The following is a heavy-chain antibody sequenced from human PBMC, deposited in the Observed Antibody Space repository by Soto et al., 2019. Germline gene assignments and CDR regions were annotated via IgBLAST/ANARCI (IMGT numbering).Heavy chain of an antibody. CDR1: GFTVSSNY. CDR3: ARRALTRAFVDL. Sequence: PXGSLRLSCAASGFTVSSNYMNWVRQAPGKGLEWVSVIFPGGSTYYADSVKGRFTISRDISKNTVSLQMNSLRAEDTAVYFFARRALTRAFVDLCGQGTLVTGSS. CDR2: IFPGGST. V-gene: IGHV3-66*01. D-gene: IGHD3-10*01. J-gene: IGHJ4*02.